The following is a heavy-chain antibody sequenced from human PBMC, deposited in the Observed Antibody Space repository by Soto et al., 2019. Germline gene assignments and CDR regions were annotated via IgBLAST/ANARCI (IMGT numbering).Heavy chain of an antibody. CDR3: ARDQRYCSGGTCYSGHAFDI. CDR2: VSFDGSKE. Sequence: QVQLAESGGGVVQPARSLRLSCAASGFTFSGFAIHWVRQAPGKGLEWVSTVSFDGSKEYYADSVKGRFTISRDNSKNTLALQMTSVSAEDTAVYYCARDQRYCSGGTCYSGHAFDIWGQGTMVTVSS. CDR1: GFTFSGFA. V-gene: IGHV3-30-3*01. D-gene: IGHD2-15*01. J-gene: IGHJ3*02.